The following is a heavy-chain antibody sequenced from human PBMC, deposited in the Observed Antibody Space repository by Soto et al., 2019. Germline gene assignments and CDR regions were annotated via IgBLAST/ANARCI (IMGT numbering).Heavy chain of an antibody. CDR3: AKGLTWIQTH. Sequence: EVQLLESGGGLVQPGGSLRLSCAASGFTFSNYAMSWVRQAPGRGLEWVSGIIGNSGGTTYYADSVKGRFNISRDNAKSTLSLHMNSLRAEDAAVYYCAKGLTWIQTHWGQGTLVTVSS. V-gene: IGHV3-23*01. CDR1: GFTFSNYA. D-gene: IGHD5-18*01. CDR2: IIGNSGGTT. J-gene: IGHJ4*02.